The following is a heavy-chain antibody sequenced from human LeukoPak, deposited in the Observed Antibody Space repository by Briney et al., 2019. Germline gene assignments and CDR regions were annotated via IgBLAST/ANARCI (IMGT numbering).Heavy chain of an antibody. Sequence: PGGSLRLPCAASGFTFSSYAMSWVRQAPGKGLEWVSAINGSGGSTYYADSVKGRFTISRDNSKNTLYLQMNSLRAEDTAVYYCAKDRSLLLIAAAGYWFDPWGQGTLVTVSS. D-gene: IGHD6-13*01. V-gene: IGHV3-23*01. J-gene: IGHJ5*02. CDR2: INGSGGST. CDR3: AKDRSLLLIAAAGYWFDP. CDR1: GFTFSSYA.